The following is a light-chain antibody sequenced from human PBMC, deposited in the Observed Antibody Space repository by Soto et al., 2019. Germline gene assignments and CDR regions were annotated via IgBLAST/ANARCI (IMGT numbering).Light chain of an antibody. Sequence: DIQMTQSPSSLSASVGDRVTITCQASQDINNYLNWYQHRPGKAPKVLISDASNLESGVPSRFSGSGSGTEFTFAISDLQPEDVATYYCQQYENLPLTFGPGTKVDIK. CDR1: QDINNY. CDR3: QQYENLPLT. V-gene: IGKV1-33*01. J-gene: IGKJ3*01. CDR2: DAS.